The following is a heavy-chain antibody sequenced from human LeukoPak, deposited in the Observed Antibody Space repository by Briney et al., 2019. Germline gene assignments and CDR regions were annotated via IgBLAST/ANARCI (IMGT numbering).Heavy chain of an antibody. J-gene: IGHJ6*02. CDR2: FDPEDGET. D-gene: IGHD2-2*01. CDR1: RYTLTELS. V-gene: IGHV1-24*01. CDR3: ATVPYCSSTSCYEYGMDV. Sequence: GASVKVSCKVSRYTLTELSMHWVRQAPGKGLVWMGGFDPEDGETIYAQKFQGRVTMTEDTSTDTAYMELSSLRSEDTAVYYCATVPYCSSTSCYEYGMDVWGQGTTVTVSS.